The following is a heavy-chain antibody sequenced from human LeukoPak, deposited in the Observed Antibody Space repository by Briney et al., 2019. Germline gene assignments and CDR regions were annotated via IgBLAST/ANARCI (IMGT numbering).Heavy chain of an antibody. Sequence: PGGSLRLSCAASGFTFSSYAMTWVRQAPGKGLEWVSAISGSGGGTYYADSVKGRFTISRDNSKNTLYLQMNGLRAEDTAVYYCAKALTTVTTYDMYYWGQGTLVTVSS. D-gene: IGHD4-17*01. V-gene: IGHV3-23*01. J-gene: IGHJ4*02. CDR1: GFTFSSYA. CDR2: ISGSGGGT. CDR3: AKALTTVTTYDMYY.